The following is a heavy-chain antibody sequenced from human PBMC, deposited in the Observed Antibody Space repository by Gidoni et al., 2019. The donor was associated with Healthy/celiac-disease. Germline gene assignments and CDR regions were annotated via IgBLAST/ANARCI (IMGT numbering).Heavy chain of an antibody. J-gene: IGHJ4*02. Sequence: QVQLQQWGAGLLKPSETLSLTCAVYGGSFSGYYWSWIRQPPGKGLEWIGEINHSGSTNYNPSRKSRVTISVDTSKNQFSLKLSSVAAADTAVYYCARGRGSSSLVYWGQGTLVTVSS. CDR2: INHSGST. CDR3: ARGRGSSSLVY. D-gene: IGHD6-6*01. CDR1: GGSFSGYY. V-gene: IGHV4-34*01.